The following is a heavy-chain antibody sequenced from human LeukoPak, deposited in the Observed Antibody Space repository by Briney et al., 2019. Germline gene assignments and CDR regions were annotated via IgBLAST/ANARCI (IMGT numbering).Heavy chain of an antibody. J-gene: IGHJ4*02. Sequence: SETLSLTCTVSGGSMSSTSYYWGWIRQPPGKGLEWIGHILYSDTNYNPSLKSRVTISVDTSKNQFSLRLGSVTAADTAIYYCARRYGSNYPFDYWGQGTLVTVSS. D-gene: IGHD4-23*01. CDR3: ARRYGSNYPFDY. CDR2: ILYSDT. CDR1: GGSMSSTSYY. V-gene: IGHV4-61*05.